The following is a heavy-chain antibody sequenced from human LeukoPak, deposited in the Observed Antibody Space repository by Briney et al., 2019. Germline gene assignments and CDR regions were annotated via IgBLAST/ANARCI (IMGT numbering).Heavy chain of an antibody. D-gene: IGHD3-10*01. CDR3: ARQRTGDFDY. CDR1: GFTFSSYS. V-gene: IGHV3-21*01. Sequence: PGGSLRLSCIASGFTFSSYSVNWVRHAPGKGLEWVSSISSSSSYIYYTDSLKGRFTISRDNARNTLHLQMNSLRAEDTDVYYCARQRTGDFDYWGQGTLVTVSS. CDR2: ISSSSSYI. J-gene: IGHJ4*02.